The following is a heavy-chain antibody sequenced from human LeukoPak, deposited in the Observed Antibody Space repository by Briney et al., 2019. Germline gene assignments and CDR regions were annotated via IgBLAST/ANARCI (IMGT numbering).Heavy chain of an antibody. CDR2: ISAYNGNT. V-gene: IGHV1-18*01. Sequence: ASVKVSCKASGYTFTSYGISWVRQAPGQGLEWMGWISAYNGNTNYAQKLQGRVTMTTDTSTSTAYMELRSLRSDDTAVYYRARGRESSGIAAAGTLVDYWGQGTLVTVSS. J-gene: IGHJ4*02. D-gene: IGHD6-13*01. CDR1: GYTFTSYG. CDR3: ARGRESSGIAAAGTLVDY.